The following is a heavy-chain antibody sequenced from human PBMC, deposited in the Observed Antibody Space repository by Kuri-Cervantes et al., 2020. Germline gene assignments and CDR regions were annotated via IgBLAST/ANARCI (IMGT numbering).Heavy chain of an antibody. Sequence: SETLSLTCTVSGGSINNYYWSWIRQPPGKGLEWIGYIFYSGSTNYNPSLKSRVTISVDKSKNQFSLKLSSVTAADTAVYYCASEGGRTVTIEGDYGMDVWGQGTTVTVSS. CDR3: ASEGGRTVTIEGDYGMDV. CDR2: IFYSGST. CDR1: GGSINNYY. V-gene: IGHV4-59*12. D-gene: IGHD4-17*01. J-gene: IGHJ6*02.